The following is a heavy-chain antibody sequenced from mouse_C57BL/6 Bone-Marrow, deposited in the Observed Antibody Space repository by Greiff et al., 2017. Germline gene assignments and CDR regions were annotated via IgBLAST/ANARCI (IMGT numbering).Heavy chain of an antibody. V-gene: IGHV1-69*01. CDR1: GYTFTSYW. D-gene: IGHD2-4*01. Sequence: VQLQQPGAELVMPGASVKLSCKASGYTFTSYWMHWVKPRPGQGLEWIREIDPSDSYTNYNQKFKGKSTLTVDKSSSKAYMQRSSLTSEDSAVYYCARGDYDWFAYWGQGTLVTVSA. J-gene: IGHJ3*01. CDR3: ARGDYDWFAY. CDR2: IDPSDSYT.